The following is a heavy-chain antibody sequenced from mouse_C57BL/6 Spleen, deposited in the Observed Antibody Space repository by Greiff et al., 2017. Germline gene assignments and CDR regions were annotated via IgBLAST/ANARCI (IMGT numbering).Heavy chain of an antibody. V-gene: IGHV5-4*03. J-gene: IGHJ2*01. D-gene: IGHD1-1*01. CDR1: GFTFSSYA. CDR2: ISDGGSYT. Sequence: EVKVVESGGGLVKPGGSLKLSCAASGFTFSSYAMSWVRQTPEKRLEWVATISDGGSYTYYPDNVKGRFTISRDNAKNNLYLQMSHLKSEDTAMYYCARGGTTVVAPFDYWGQGTTLTVSS. CDR3: ARGGTTVVAPFDY.